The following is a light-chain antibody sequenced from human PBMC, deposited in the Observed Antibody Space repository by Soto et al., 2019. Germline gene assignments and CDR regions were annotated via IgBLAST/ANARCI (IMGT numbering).Light chain of an antibody. J-gene: IGLJ1*01. CDR1: SSDVGGYNY. CDR3: SSYTSSSRV. CDR2: EVS. V-gene: IGLV2-14*01. Sequence: QSVLTQPASVSGSPGQSITISCTGTSSDVGGYNYVSWYQQHPGKAPKLMIYEVSNRHSGVSTRFSGSKSGNTASLTISGLQAEDEADYYCSSYTSSSRVFGTGTKLTVL.